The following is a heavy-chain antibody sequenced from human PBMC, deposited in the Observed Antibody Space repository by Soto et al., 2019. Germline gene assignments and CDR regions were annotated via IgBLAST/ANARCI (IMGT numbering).Heavy chain of an antibody. CDR1: GGTFSTHA. Sequence: QVQLVQSGAEVKKPGSSVRISCKASGGTFSTHAISWVRQAPGQGLEWVGGIIPIFGTADYTQKFQGRATITADESTSTAYMDLSSLRSEDTAVYYCAMREHDGIGGNYYYAMDVWGQGTTVTVSS. V-gene: IGHV1-69*12. CDR3: AMREHDGIGGNYYYAMDV. J-gene: IGHJ6*02. D-gene: IGHD1-26*01. CDR2: IIPIFGTA.